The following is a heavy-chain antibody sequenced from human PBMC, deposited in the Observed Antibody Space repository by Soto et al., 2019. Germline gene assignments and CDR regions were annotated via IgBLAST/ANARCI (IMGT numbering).Heavy chain of an antibody. CDR1: GGSISSGGYS. V-gene: IGHV4-30-2*01. J-gene: IGHJ5*02. D-gene: IGHD2-15*01. CDR2: IYHSGST. Sequence: SETLSLTCAVSGGSISSGGYSWSWIRQPPGKCLEWIGYIYHSGSTYYNPSLKSRVTISVDRSKNQFSLKLSSVTAADTAVYYCARSSRYCSGGSCFNWFDPWGQGTLVTVYS. CDR3: ARSSRYCSGGSCFNWFDP.